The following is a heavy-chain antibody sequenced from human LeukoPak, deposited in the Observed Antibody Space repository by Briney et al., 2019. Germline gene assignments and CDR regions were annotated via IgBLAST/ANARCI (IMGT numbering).Heavy chain of an antibody. Sequence: SETLSLTCTVSGGSISSGSYYWSWIRQPAGKGLEWIGRIYTSGSTNYNPSLKSRGTISVDTSKNQFSLKLSSVTAADTAVYYCARARYYYDSSGYKNWYFDLWGRGTLVTISS. CDR1: GGSISSGSYY. J-gene: IGHJ2*01. V-gene: IGHV4-61*02. D-gene: IGHD3-22*01. CDR2: IYTSGST. CDR3: ARARYYYDSSGYKNWYFDL.